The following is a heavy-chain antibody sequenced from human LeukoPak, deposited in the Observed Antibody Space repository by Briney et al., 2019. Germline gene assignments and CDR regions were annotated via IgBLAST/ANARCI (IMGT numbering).Heavy chain of an antibody. Sequence: KTSETLSLTCAVSGGSISSGGYSWSWIRQPPGKGLEWIGYIYHSGSTYYNPSLKSRVTISVDRSKNQFSLKLSSVTAADTAVYYCARWSWFVDYWGQGTLVTVSS. CDR3: ARWSWFVDY. D-gene: IGHD3-10*01. CDR1: GGSISSGGYS. J-gene: IGHJ4*02. V-gene: IGHV4-30-2*01. CDR2: IYHSGST.